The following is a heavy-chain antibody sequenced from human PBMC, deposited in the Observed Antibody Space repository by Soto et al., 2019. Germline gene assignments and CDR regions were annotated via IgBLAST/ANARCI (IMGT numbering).Heavy chain of an antibody. CDR1: GGSISSSSYY. J-gene: IGHJ4*02. D-gene: IGHD3-9*01. V-gene: IGHV4-39*07. CDR2: IYYSGIT. Sequence: SETLSLTCTVSGGSISSSSYYWGWIRQPPGKGLEWIGGIYYSGITYYNPSLKSRVTISVDTSKNQFSLKLSSVTAADTAVYYCARFDLNFDYWGQGTLVTVSS. CDR3: ARFDLNFDY.